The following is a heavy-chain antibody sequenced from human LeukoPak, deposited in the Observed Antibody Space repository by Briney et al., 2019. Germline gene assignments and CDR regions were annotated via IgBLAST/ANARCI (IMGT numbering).Heavy chain of an antibody. CDR3: ARHSSIRIVPFDY. J-gene: IGHJ4*02. V-gene: IGHV4-39*01. D-gene: IGHD2-15*01. Sequence: PSETLSLTCTVSGGSIGSSNYYWGWIRQPPGKGPEWIGSIYYSGSTYYNPSLKSRVTISVDTSKNHFSLKLDSMTAADTAVYYCARHSSIRIVPFDYWGQRALVTVSS. CDR1: GGSIGSSNYY. CDR2: IYYSGST.